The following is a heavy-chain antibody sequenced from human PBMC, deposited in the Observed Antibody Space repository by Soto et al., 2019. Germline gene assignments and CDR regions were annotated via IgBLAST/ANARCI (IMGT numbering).Heavy chain of an antibody. Sequence: EVQLLESGGGLVQPGGSLRLSCAASGFTFSSYAMSWVRQAPGKGLEWVSAFSGSGGSTYYADSVKGRFTISRDNSKNTLYLQMNSLRAEYTAVYYCAKDPDFWSGYYDYWGQGTLVTVSS. CDR3: AKDPDFWSGYYDY. CDR2: FSGSGGST. V-gene: IGHV3-23*01. J-gene: IGHJ4*02. D-gene: IGHD3-3*01. CDR1: GFTFSSYA.